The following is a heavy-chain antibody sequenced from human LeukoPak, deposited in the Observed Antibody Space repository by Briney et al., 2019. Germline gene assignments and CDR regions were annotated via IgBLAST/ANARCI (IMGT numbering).Heavy chain of an antibody. V-gene: IGHV3-23*01. CDR2: ISGSGGST. Sequence: GGSLRLSCAASGFTFSSYAMSWVRQAPGKGREWVSGISGSGGSTYYADSVKGRFTISRDNSKNTLYLQMNSLRAEDTAVYYCAKESDFWSGYFDYWGQGTLVTVSS. J-gene: IGHJ4*02. CDR1: GFTFSSYA. D-gene: IGHD3-3*01. CDR3: AKESDFWSGYFDY.